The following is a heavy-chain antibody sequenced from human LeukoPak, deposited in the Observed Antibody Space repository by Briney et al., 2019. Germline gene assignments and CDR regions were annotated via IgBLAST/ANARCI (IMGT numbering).Heavy chain of an antibody. CDR3: ARWFVTKAFDI. Sequence: WGSLRLSCAASGFTFSTYWMNWVRQAPGKGLEWVANIKQDGSEKYYVDSVKGRFTISRDNAKNSLYLQMNSLRAEDTAVYYCARWFVTKAFDIWGQGTMVTVSS. D-gene: IGHD2/OR15-2a*01. CDR1: GFTFSTYW. V-gene: IGHV3-7*03. J-gene: IGHJ3*02. CDR2: IKQDGSEK.